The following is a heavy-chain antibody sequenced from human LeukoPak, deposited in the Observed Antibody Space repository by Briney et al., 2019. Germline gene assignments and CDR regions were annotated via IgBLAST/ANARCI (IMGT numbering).Heavy chain of an antibody. V-gene: IGHV4-38-2*01. CDR3: ARQGDDYGAMDY. D-gene: IGHD4/OR15-4a*01. CDR2: IYHTGTT. J-gene: IGHJ4*02. CDR1: GYSISTAYY. Sequence: SETLSLTCAVSGYSISTAYYWGWIRQPPGKGLEWIGTIYHTGTTSYNSSLESRVTMPVDTSKNQFSLKLSSVTAADAAIYYCARQGDDYGAMDYWGQGTLVSVSS.